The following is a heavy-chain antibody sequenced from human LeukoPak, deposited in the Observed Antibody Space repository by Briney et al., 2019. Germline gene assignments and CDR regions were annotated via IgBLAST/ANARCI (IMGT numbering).Heavy chain of an antibody. J-gene: IGHJ5*02. D-gene: IGHD5-18*01. CDR3: ARGVYRYGSNWFDL. V-gene: IGHV3-33*01. CDR1: GFTFSSYG. CDR2: IWYDGSNK. Sequence: PGGSLRLSCAASGFTFSSYGMRWVRQAPGRGLEWVAVIWYDGSNKYYADSVKGRFTISRDNSKNTLYLQMNSLRAEDTAVYYCARGVYRYGSNWFDLWGQGTLVTVSS.